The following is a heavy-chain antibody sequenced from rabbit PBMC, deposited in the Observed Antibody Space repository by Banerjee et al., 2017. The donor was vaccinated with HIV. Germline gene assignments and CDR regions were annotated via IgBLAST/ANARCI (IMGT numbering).Heavy chain of an antibody. D-gene: IGHD6-1*01. CDR3: ARDADYGYALNL. V-gene: IGHV1S40*01. CDR2: IYTGSSGTT. CDR1: GFSFSSTYW. J-gene: IGHJ4*01. Sequence: QSLEESGGDLVKPGASLTLTCTASGFSFSSTYWICWVRQAPGKGLEWIGCIYTGSSGTTYYASWAKGRFTISKTSSTTVTLQMTSLTAADTATYFCARDADYGYALNLWGPGTLVT.